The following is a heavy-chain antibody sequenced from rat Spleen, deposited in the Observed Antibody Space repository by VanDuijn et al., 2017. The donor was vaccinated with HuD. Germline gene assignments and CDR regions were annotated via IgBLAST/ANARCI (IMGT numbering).Heavy chain of an antibody. Sequence: EVQLVETGGDLVQPGRSLKLSCVASGFTFSGYWMYWLRQAPGKGLEWISSINTDGYSTFYPDSVKGRFIISRHNAENTVYLQMDSLRSEDTATYYCARHNSGYGVMDAWGQGASVTVSS. CDR1: GFTFSGYW. CDR3: ARHNSGYGVMDA. CDR2: INTDGYST. V-gene: IGHV5-58*01. J-gene: IGHJ4*01. D-gene: IGHD4-3*01.